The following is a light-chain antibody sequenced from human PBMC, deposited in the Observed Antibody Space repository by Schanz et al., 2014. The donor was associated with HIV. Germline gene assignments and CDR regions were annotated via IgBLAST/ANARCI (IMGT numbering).Light chain of an antibody. CDR3: QQLDTYPLT. V-gene: IGKV1-5*01. CDR2: AAS. J-gene: IGKJ1*01. CDR1: QSVSTW. Sequence: DIQMTQSPSTLSASVGDRISITCRASQSVSTWLAWYQQKPGSAPKRLIYAASSLQSGVPSRFSGSGSGTEFTLTISSLQPEDFATYYCQQLDTYPLTFGLGTKVAIK.